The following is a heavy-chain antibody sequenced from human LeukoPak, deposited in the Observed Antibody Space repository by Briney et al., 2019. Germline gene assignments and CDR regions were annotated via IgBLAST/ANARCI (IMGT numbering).Heavy chain of an antibody. V-gene: IGHV3-30-3*01. Sequence: GSLRLSCAASGFTFSSYAMHWVRQAPGKGLEWVAVISYDGSNKYYADSVKGRFTISRDNSKNTLYLQMNSLRAEDTAVYYCARDLPADYWGQGTLDTVSS. CDR2: ISYDGSNK. CDR1: GFTFSSYA. CDR3: ARDLPADY. J-gene: IGHJ4*02.